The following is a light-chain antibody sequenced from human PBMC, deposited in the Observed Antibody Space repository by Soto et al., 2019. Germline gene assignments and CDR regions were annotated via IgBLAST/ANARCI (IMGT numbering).Light chain of an antibody. CDR3: QQYGNFWT. CDR2: GAS. J-gene: IGKJ1*01. CDR1: QNVPRSY. V-gene: IGKV3-20*01. Sequence: EIVLTQSPGTLSLSPGERATLYCRARQNVPRSYLAWYQQLPGQAPRLLINGASSRATGIPDRFSGSGSGTDFTLTISRLEPEDFAVYYCQQYGNFWTFGQGTKVDTK.